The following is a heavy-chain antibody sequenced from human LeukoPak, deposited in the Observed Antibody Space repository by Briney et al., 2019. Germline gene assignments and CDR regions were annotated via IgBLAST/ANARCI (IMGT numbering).Heavy chain of an antibody. J-gene: IGHJ5*02. D-gene: IGHD6-25*01. CDR2: IYFNGGST. CDR3: ARPLYNSGDWFDP. Sequence: SETLSLTCTVSGASISNNYWAWIRHPPGKGLEWIGSIYFNGGSTYYNPSLKTRDTISIGTSKNQFSLNLRSVTAADTAVYYCARPLYNSGDWFDPWGQGTLVTVSS. V-gene: IGHV4-39*01. CDR1: GASISNNY.